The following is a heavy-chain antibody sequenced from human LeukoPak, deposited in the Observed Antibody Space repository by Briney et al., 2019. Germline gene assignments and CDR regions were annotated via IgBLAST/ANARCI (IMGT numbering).Heavy chain of an antibody. Sequence: GGSLRLSCAASGFTFSDYYISWIRQAPGKGLEWVSYTNTSGSTVFYADSVKGRFTISRDNAKNSLYLQMNSLRAEDTAVYYCAKDLTMARGPLDWGQGTLVTVSS. J-gene: IGHJ4*02. CDR2: TNTSGSTV. V-gene: IGHV3-11*01. CDR3: AKDLTMARGPLD. CDR1: GFTFSDYY. D-gene: IGHD3-10*01.